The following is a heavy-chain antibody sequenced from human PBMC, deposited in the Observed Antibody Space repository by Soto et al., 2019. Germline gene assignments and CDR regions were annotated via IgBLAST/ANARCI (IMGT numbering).Heavy chain of an antibody. CDR1: GFTFNGYS. CDR3: ARGRGVAHDPVRGYYYYYGLDF. D-gene: IGHD3-10*01. CDR2: ISSSGSYT. J-gene: IGHJ6*02. Sequence: GGTLSLSCAASGFTFNGYSMSWVRQAPGMGLEWVSSISSSGSYTYYADSVKGRFTISRDNGRNSLYLQVNSLRPGDTAVYYCARGRGVAHDPVRGYYYYYGLDFWGQGTTVTVSS. V-gene: IGHV3-21*01.